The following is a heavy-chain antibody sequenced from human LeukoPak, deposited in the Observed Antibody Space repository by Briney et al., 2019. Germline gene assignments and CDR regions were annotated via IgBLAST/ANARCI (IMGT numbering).Heavy chain of an antibody. CDR3: AKEEKWLADSYGLDV. CDR1: GFTSDDHA. D-gene: IGHD6-19*01. V-gene: IGHV3-9*02. Sequence: GGSLRLSCAVSGFTSDDHAMHWVRQASGKGLEWVAGIMWRSGSTDYGDSVKGRFTISRDNSKNTLDLQMNSLRTEDTAVYYCAKEEKWLADSYGLDVWGQGTTVTVSS. CDR2: IMWRSGST. J-gene: IGHJ6*02.